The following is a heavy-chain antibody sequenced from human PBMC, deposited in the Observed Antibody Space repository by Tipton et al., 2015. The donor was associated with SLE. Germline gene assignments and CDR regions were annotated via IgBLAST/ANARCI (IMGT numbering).Heavy chain of an antibody. J-gene: IGHJ3*02. Sequence: SLRLSCVVSGLPLAVYAMHWVRQAPGKGLEWVSSISWDNSRIDYADSVKGRFTISRDNAKNTLYLQMNSLRAEDTALYYCARTNSGGAFDIWGQGTMVTVSS. CDR1: GLPLAVYA. D-gene: IGHD1-14*01. V-gene: IGHV3-9*01. CDR3: ARTNSGGAFDI. CDR2: ISWDNSRI.